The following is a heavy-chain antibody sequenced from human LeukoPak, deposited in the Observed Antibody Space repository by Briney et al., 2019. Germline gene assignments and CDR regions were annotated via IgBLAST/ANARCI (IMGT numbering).Heavy chain of an antibody. Sequence: GGSLRLSCAASGFTLSSYAMNWVRQAPGKGLEWVSTISAGGGTYYADSVKGRFSISRDNSKNTLSLQMNSLRAEDTAVYYCAKDLALYDSWGQGTLVTVS. CDR3: AKDLALYDS. CDR1: GFTLSSYA. V-gene: IGHV3-23*01. CDR2: ISAGGGT. D-gene: IGHD2-21*01. J-gene: IGHJ5*01.